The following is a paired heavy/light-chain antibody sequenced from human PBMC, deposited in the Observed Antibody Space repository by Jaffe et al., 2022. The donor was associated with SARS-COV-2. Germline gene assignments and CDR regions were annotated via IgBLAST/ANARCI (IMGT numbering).Light chain of an antibody. CDR3: QQYDNWPPT. CDR2: HAS. V-gene: IGKV3-15*01. CDR1: QSVSSN. Sequence: EVVMTQSPATLSLSPGERATLSCRARQSVSSNLAWYQQRPGEAPRLLIFHASTRATGIPARFSGSGSGTEFTLSISSLQSEDFAVYYCQQYDNWPPTFGGGTRVDLK. J-gene: IGKJ4*01.
Heavy chain of an antibody. Sequence: QVQLQQWGAGLLKPSKTLFLTCAVYGTSLNDDYWSWIRQSPGEGLEWIGEINHSGSTNYNPSLTSRVTISIDRSKNQFSLKVYSVTAADTAVYYCARGRGSGSYYNTYNYFYMDVWGKGITVTVSS. CDR1: GTSLNDDY. CDR3: ARGRGSGSYYNTYNYFYMDV. D-gene: IGHD3-10*01. J-gene: IGHJ6*03. V-gene: IGHV4-34*02. CDR2: INHSGST.